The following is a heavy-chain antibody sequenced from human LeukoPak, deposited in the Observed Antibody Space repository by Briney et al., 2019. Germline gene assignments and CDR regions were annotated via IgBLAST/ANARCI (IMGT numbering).Heavy chain of an antibody. CDR3: ARDTRYYYDSSGYHDAFDI. D-gene: IGHD3-22*01. CDR2: IYYSGST. Sequence: PSQTLSLTCTVSGGSISSGGYYWSWIRQHPGKGLEWIGYIYYSGSTYYNPSLKSRVTISVDTSKNQFSLELSSVTAADTAVYYCARDTRYYYDSSGYHDAFDIWGQGTMVTVSS. CDR1: GGSISSGGYY. V-gene: IGHV4-31*03. J-gene: IGHJ3*02.